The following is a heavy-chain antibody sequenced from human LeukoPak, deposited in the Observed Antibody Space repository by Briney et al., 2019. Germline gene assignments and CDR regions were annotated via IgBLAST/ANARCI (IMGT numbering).Heavy chain of an antibody. D-gene: IGHD3-3*01. Sequence: PSETLSLTCTVSGGSISSGSYYWSWIRQPAGKGLEWIGRIYISGSTNYNPSLKSRVTISVDTSKNQFSLNLSSVTAADTAVYYCARTMGHPYYFDYWGQGTLVTVSS. CDR2: IYISGST. V-gene: IGHV4-61*02. CDR3: ARTMGHPYYFDY. J-gene: IGHJ4*02. CDR1: GGSISSGSYY.